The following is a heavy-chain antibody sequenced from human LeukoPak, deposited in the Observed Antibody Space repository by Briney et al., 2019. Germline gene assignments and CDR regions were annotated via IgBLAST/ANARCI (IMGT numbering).Heavy chain of an antibody. V-gene: IGHV3-11*01. D-gene: IGHD3-16*02. CDR3: ARQRNYDYVWGSYRYYFDY. J-gene: IGHJ4*02. Sequence: GGSLRLSCAASGFTFSDYYMSWIRQAPGKGLEWVSYISSSGSTIYYADSVKGRFTISRDNAKNSLYLQMNSLRAEDTAVYYCARQRNYDYVWGSYRYYFDYWGQGTLVTVSS. CDR2: ISSSGSTI. CDR1: GFTFSDYY.